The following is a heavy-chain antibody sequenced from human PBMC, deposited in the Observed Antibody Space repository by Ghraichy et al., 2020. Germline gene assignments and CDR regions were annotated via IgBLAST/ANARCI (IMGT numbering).Heavy chain of an antibody. CDR1: GGTFSSYA. CDR3: ARPIKSEYYDILTGYYKSMDGMDV. J-gene: IGHJ6*02. CDR2: IIPIFGTA. D-gene: IGHD3-9*01. Sequence: SVKVSCKASGGTFSSYAISWVRQAPGQGLEWMGGIIPIFGTANYAQKFQGRVTITADESTSTAYMELSSLRSEDTAVYYCARPIKSEYYDILTGYYKSMDGMDVWGQGTTVTVSS. V-gene: IGHV1-69*13.